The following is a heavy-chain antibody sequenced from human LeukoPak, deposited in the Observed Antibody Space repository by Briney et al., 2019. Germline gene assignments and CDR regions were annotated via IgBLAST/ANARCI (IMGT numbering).Heavy chain of an antibody. CDR2: ISGSGGST. CDR3: AKSRIVPIVVVVAATPFDAFDI. Sequence: HPGGSLRLSCAASGFTFSSYAMSWVRQAPGKGLEWVSAISGSGGSTYYADSVKGRFTISRDNSKNTLYLQMNSLRAEDTAVYYCAKSRIVPIVVVVAATPFDAFDIWGQGTMVTVSS. J-gene: IGHJ3*02. CDR1: GFTFSSYA. D-gene: IGHD2-15*01. V-gene: IGHV3-23*01.